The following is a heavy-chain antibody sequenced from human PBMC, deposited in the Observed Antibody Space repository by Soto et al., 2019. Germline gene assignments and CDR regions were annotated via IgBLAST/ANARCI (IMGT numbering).Heavy chain of an antibody. Sequence: QVQLVESGGGVVQPGRSLRLSCAASGFSFSTYAMHWVRQAPGKGLEWVAVISYDGDHKYNTDSVKGRFTISRDNSNTTLYLQMNSLRGDDTAVYYCARDPAPQDNDNFTAYFHFDYWCQGTLVTVSS. CDR1: GFSFSTYA. D-gene: IGHD3-9*01. V-gene: IGHV3-30-3*01. CDR2: ISYDGDHK. CDR3: ARDPAPQDNDNFTAYFHFDY. J-gene: IGHJ4*02.